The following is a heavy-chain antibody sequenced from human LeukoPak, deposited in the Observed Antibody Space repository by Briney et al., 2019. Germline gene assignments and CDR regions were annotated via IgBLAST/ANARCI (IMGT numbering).Heavy chain of an antibody. Sequence: ASVKVSCKVSGYTLTELSMHWVRQAPGKGLEWMGGIIPIFGTANYAQKFQGRVTITTDESTSTAYMELSSLRSEDTAVYYCARDQVYYDSYLLGPWGQGTLVTV. CDR3: ARDQVYYDSYLLGP. V-gene: IGHV1-69*05. J-gene: IGHJ5*02. D-gene: IGHD3-22*01. CDR2: IIPIFGTA. CDR1: GYTLTELS.